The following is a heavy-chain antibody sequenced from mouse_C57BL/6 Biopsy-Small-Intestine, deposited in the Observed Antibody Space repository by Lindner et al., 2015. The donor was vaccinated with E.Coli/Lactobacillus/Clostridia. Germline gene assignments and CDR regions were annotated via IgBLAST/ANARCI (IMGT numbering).Heavy chain of an antibody. D-gene: IGHD1-1*01. CDR2: ISGGSSTI. J-gene: IGHJ1*03. CDR1: GFTFSDYG. V-gene: IGHV5-17*01. Sequence: VQLQESGGGLVKPGGSLKLSCAASGFTFSDYGMHWVRQAPEKGLEWVAYISGGSSTIYYADTVKGRFTISRDNAKNTLFLQMTSLRSEDTAMYYCASYGSSGDWYFDVWGTGTTVTVSS. CDR3: ASYGSSGDWYFDV.